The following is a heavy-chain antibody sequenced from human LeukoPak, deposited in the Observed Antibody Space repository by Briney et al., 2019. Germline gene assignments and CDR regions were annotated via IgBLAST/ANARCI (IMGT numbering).Heavy chain of an antibody. J-gene: IGHJ4*02. V-gene: IGHV4-61*01. CDR1: GGSVSSGSYY. CDR2: IYYSGST. D-gene: IGHD3-10*01. CDR3: AREGRSENYFDY. Sequence: NPSETLSLTCTVSGGSVSSGSYYWSWIRQPPGKGLEWIGYIYYSGSTNYNPSLKSRVTISVDTSKNQFSLKLSSMTAADTAVYYCAREGRSENYFDYWGQGTLVTVSS.